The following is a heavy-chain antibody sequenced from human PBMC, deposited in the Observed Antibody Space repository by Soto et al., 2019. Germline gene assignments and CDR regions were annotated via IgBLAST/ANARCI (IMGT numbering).Heavy chain of an antibody. CDR1: GFTFGDYA. V-gene: IGHV3-49*04. D-gene: IGHD3-22*01. Sequence: GGSLRLSCTASGFTFGDYAMSWVRQAPGKGLEWVGFIRSKAYGGTTEYAASVKGRFTISRDDSKSIAYLQMNSLKTEDTAVYYCTRDDYDSSGSPLRHSFYGMDVWGQGTTVTVSS. CDR3: TRDDYDSSGSPLRHSFYGMDV. J-gene: IGHJ6*02. CDR2: IRSKAYGGTT.